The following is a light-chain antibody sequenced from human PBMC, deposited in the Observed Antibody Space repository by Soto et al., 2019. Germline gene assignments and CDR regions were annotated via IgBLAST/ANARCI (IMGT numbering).Light chain of an antibody. Sequence: ALTQSASVSGSPGQSITISCTGTSSDIGAYNYVSWYQQHPGKAPKLMIYEVSNRPSGVSNRFSGSKSGNTASLTISGLQDEDEADYYCSSYTGSSTPYVFGTGTKLTVL. CDR1: SSDIGAYNY. CDR3: SSYTGSSTPYV. CDR2: EVS. V-gene: IGLV2-14*01. J-gene: IGLJ1*01.